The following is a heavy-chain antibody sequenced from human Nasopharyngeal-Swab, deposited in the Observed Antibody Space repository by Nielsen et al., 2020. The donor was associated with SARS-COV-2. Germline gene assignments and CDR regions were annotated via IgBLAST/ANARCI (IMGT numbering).Heavy chain of an antibody. CDR2: ISYNSGHI. CDR3: ARLVGAYKWYFDI. D-gene: IGHD1-26*01. V-gene: IGHV3-21*01. Sequence: GESLKISCAASGFTFSSHSMNWVRQAPGKGLEWVSHISYNSGHINYAESVKGRFTISRDNARKSLYLQMDGLRAEDTAVYYCARLVGAYKWYFDIWGRGTLVTVSS. J-gene: IGHJ2*01. CDR1: GFTFSSHS.